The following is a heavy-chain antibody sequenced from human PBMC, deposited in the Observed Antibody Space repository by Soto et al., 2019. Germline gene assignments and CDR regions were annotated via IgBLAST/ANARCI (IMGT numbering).Heavy chain of an antibody. D-gene: IGHD1-26*01. V-gene: IGHV3-15*07. CDR2: IKSKTDGGTT. Sequence: EVQLVESGGGLVKPGGSLRLSCAASGFTFSNAWMNWVRQAPGKGLEWVGRIKSKTDGGTTDYAAPVKGRFTISRDDSKNTLYLQMNSLKTEDTAVYYCTGAQWELLRGWFDPWGQGTLVTVSS. CDR3: TGAQWELLRGWFDP. CDR1: GFTFSNAW. J-gene: IGHJ5*02.